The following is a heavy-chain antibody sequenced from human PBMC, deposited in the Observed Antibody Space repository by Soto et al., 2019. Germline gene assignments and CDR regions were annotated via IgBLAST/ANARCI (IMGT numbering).Heavy chain of an antibody. J-gene: IGHJ4*02. CDR3: ARDLTSLTRAPHNY. V-gene: IGHV1-18*01. CDR1: GYTFTSYG. D-gene: IGHD7-27*01. Sequence: ASVKVSCKASGYTFTSYGISWVRQAPGQGLEWMGWISAYNGNTNYAQKLQGRVTMTTDTSTSTAYMELRSLRSDDTAVYYCARDLTSLTRAPHNYWGQGTLVTVSS. CDR2: ISAYNGNT.